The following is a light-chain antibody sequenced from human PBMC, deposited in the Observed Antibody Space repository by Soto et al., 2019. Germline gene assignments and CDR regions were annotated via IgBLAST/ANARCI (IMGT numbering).Light chain of an antibody. CDR1: SSNIGSNT. V-gene: IGLV1-44*01. CDR2: NNN. J-gene: IGLJ2*01. CDR3: AAWDDSLNGVI. Sequence: QPVLTQPPSASGTPGQRVTISCSGSSSNIGSNTVNWYQQVPGTAPKLLIYNNNQRPSGVPDRFSGSKSGTSVSLAISGLQSEDEADYYCAAWDDSLNGVIFGGGTKLTVL.